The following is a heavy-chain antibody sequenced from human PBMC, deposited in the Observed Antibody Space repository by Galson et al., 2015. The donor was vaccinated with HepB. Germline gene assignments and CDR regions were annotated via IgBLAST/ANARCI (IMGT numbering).Heavy chain of an antibody. V-gene: IGHV1-69*13. D-gene: IGHD6-6*01. Sequence: SVKVSCKASGGTFSSYAISWVRQAPGQGLEWMGGIIPIFGTANYAQKFQGRVTITADESTSTAYTELSSLRSEDTAVYYCARGGDHSSSAQFDYWGQGTLVTVSS. CDR1: GGTFSSYA. J-gene: IGHJ4*02. CDR3: ARGGDHSSSAQFDY. CDR2: IIPIFGTA.